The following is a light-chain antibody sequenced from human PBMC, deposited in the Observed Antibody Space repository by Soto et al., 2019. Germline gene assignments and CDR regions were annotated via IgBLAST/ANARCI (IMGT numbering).Light chain of an antibody. CDR3: QQYNNWPPLFT. J-gene: IGKJ3*01. Sequence: EIVMTQSPATLSMSPGERGTLSCRASQSVSSNLAWYQQKPGQAPRLLIYGASTRATGIPARFSGSGSGTEFTLTISSLQSEDFAVYDCQQYNNWPPLFTFGPGTKVDIK. V-gene: IGKV3-15*01. CDR2: GAS. CDR1: QSVSSN.